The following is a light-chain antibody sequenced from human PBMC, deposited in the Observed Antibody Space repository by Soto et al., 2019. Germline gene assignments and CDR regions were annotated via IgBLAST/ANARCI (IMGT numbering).Light chain of an antibody. J-gene: IGKJ5*01. CDR2: KAS. V-gene: IGKV1-5*03. CDR1: QSISSW. Sequence: DIQMTQSPSTLSASVGDRVTITCRASQSISSWLAWYQQKPGKAPKLLIYKASSLESGVPSRFSGSGSGTEFTLTISSLQHDDFATYYCQHYNSYSITFGQGTRLEIK. CDR3: QHYNSYSIT.